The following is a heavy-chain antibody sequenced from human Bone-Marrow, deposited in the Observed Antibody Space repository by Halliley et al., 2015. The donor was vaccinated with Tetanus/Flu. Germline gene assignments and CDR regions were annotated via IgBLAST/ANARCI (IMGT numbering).Heavy chain of an antibody. J-gene: IGHJ4*02. CDR2: KGDT. CDR3: ARDPSNTSGRRAYFDS. Sequence: KGDTNYAQKVQGRVPLPPDTSPSTAYMDLRSLRADDTAVYYCARDPSNTSGRRAYFDSWGPGTLVTVSS. V-gene: IGHV1-18*01. D-gene: IGHD6-19*01.